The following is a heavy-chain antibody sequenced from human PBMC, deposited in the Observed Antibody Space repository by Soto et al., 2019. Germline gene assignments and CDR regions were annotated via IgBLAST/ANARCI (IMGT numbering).Heavy chain of an antibody. CDR3: AKDRLRITMIVVVMTDYYYYGMDV. Sequence: GGSLRLSCSASGFTFRSYGMHWVRQAPGKGLEWVAVISYDGSNKYYADSVKGRFTISRDNSKNTLYLQMNSLRAEDTAVYYCAKDRLRITMIVVVMTDYYYYGMDVWGQGTMVTVSS. CDR1: GFTFRSYG. V-gene: IGHV3-30*18. D-gene: IGHD3-22*01. CDR2: ISYDGSNK. J-gene: IGHJ6*02.